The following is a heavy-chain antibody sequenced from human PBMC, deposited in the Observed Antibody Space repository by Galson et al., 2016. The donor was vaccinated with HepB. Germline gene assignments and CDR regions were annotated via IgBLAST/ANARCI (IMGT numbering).Heavy chain of an antibody. D-gene: IGHD3-22*01. Sequence: QSGAEVKKPGESLRISCKTSGYKFPDFWIGWVRQMPGKGLEWMGIIYPGDSDTTYSPSFEGQVTISADKSISTAYLQWSSLKASDSAVYYCARLIDQYDNNGYFDYWGQGTLVTVSS. CDR1: GYKFPDFW. CDR3: ARLIDQYDNNGYFDY. J-gene: IGHJ4*02. V-gene: IGHV5-51*01. CDR2: IYPGDSDT.